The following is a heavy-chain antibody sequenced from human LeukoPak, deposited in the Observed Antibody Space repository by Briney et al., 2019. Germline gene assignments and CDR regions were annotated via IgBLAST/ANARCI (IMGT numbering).Heavy chain of an antibody. CDR2: IKSKTDGGTT. CDR1: GFTFSNAW. Sequence: GGSLRLSCAASGFTFSNAWMSWVRQAPGKGLEWVGRIKSKTDGGTTDYAAPVKGRFTISRDDSKNTLYLQMNSLKTEDTAVYYCTTGPVIAPLGWYYYYYIDVWGKGTTVTVSS. J-gene: IGHJ6*03. CDR3: TTGPVIAPLGWYYYYYIDV. D-gene: IGHD2-21*01. V-gene: IGHV3-15*01.